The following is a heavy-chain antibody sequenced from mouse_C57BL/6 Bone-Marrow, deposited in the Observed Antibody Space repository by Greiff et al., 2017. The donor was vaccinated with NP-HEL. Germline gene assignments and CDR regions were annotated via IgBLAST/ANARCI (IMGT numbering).Heavy chain of an antibody. V-gene: IGHV5-17*01. CDR1: GFTFSDYG. Sequence: EVKLEESGGGLVKPGGSLKLSCAASGFTFSDYGMHWVRQAPEKGLEWVAYISSGSSTIYYADTVKGRFTISRDNAKNTLFMQMTSLRSEDTAMYYCGRRGSYVAWFAYWGQGTLVTVSA. CDR2: ISSGSSTI. J-gene: IGHJ3*01. CDR3: GRRGSYVAWFAY. D-gene: IGHD1-1*02.